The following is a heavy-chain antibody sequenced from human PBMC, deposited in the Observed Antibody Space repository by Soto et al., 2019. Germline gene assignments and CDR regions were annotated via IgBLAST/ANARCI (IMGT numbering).Heavy chain of an antibody. CDR3: AHSGGYRIFDY. CDR2: IFWDDDK. J-gene: IGHJ4*02. V-gene: IGHV2-5*02. CDR1: GFSLSSSGVG. Sequence: QITLKESGPTLVKPTQTLTLTCTFSGFSLSSSGVGVGWIRQPPGKALEWLALIFWDDDKRYSPSLKSRLTXTXXTSKNQVVLTMTNMDPVDTATYYCAHSGGYRIFDYWGQGTLVTVSS. D-gene: IGHD5-18*01.